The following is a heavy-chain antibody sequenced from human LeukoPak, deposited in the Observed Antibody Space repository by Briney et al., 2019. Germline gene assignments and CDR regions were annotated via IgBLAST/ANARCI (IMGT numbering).Heavy chain of an antibody. V-gene: IGHV4-59*01. D-gene: IGHD2-15*01. CDR3: ARVQAERYCSGGSCYLDY. J-gene: IGHJ4*02. Sequence: SETLSLTCTVSGGSISSDYWSWIRQPPGKGLEWIGYIYYSGSTNYNPSLKSRVTISVDTSKNQFSLKLSSVSAADTAVYYCARVQAERYCSGGSCYLDYWGQGTLVTVSS. CDR2: IYYSGST. CDR1: GGSISSDY.